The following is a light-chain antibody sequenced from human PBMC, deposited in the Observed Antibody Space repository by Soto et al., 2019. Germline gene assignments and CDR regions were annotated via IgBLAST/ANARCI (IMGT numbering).Light chain of an antibody. V-gene: IGLV1-44*01. CDR1: SSNIGSNR. J-gene: IGLJ2*01. Sequence: QSVLTQPPSASGTPGQRVTISCSGSSSNIGSNRVSWFQQPPGMAPKLLIYDNDQRPSGVPDRFSGSESGTSASLAISGLQSEDEADYLCAAWDDSLNVVLFGGWTKVTVL. CDR2: DND. CDR3: AAWDDSLNVVL.